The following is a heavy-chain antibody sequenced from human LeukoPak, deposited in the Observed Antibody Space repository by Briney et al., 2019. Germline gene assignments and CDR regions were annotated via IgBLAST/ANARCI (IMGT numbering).Heavy chain of an antibody. Sequence: PGGSLRLSCAASGFTFSSYSMNWVRQAPGKGLEWVSYISSSSSTIYYADSVKGRFTISIYNAKNSMYLQMNSLRAEDTAVYYCATYYDFWSGYSRSYYFDYWGQGTLVTVSS. CDR2: ISSSSSTI. CDR1: GFTFSSYS. V-gene: IGHV3-48*01. J-gene: IGHJ4*02. CDR3: ATYYDFWSGYSRSYYFDY. D-gene: IGHD3-3*01.